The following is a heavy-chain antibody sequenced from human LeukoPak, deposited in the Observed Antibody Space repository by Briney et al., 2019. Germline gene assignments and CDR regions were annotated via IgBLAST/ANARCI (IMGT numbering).Heavy chain of an antibody. J-gene: IGHJ4*02. D-gene: IGHD4-17*01. CDR2: IIPIFDTA. V-gene: IGHV1-69*06. Sequence: SVKVSCKASGGTFNNYAISWVRQAPGQGLEWMGGIIPIFDTANYAQKFQGRVTITADKSTSTAYMELSSLRSEDTAVYYCARAVQVTTGGLFDHWGQGTLVTVSS. CDR3: ARAVQVTTGGLFDH. CDR1: GGTFNNYA.